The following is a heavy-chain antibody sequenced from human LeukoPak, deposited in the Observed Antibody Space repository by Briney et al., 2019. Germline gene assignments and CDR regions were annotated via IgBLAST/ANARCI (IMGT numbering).Heavy chain of an antibody. D-gene: IGHD5-12*01. V-gene: IGHV4-39*07. Sequence: SETLSLTCTVSGGSISSSSYYWGWIRQPPGKGLEWIGSIYYSGSTYCNPSLKSRVTISVDTSKNQFSLKLSSVTAADTAVYYCARSDRGYEGLGYWGQGTLVTVSS. J-gene: IGHJ4*02. CDR3: ARSDRGYEGLGY. CDR1: GGSISSSSYY. CDR2: IYYSGST.